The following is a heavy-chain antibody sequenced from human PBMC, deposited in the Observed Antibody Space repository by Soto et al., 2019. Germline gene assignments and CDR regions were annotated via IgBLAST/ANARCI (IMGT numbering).Heavy chain of an antibody. V-gene: IGHV3-30*03. CDR3: AIDHAYSSPEHRNWFDP. J-gene: IGHJ5*02. CDR2: ISYDGSNK. CDR1: GFTFSSYG. D-gene: IGHD6-13*01. Sequence: GGSLRLSCAASGFTFSSYGMHWVRQAPGKGLEWVAVISYDGSNKYYADSVKGRFTISRDNSKNTLYLQMNSLRAEDTAVYYCAIDHAYSSPEHRNWFDPWGQVTLVSVSS.